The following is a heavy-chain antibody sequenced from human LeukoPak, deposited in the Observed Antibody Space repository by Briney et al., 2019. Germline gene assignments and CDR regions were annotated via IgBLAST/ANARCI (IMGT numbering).Heavy chain of an antibody. Sequence: SQTLFLTCTVSGGSISSGSYYWSWIRQPAGKGLEWIGHIYTSGSTNYNPSLKSRVTISVDTSKNQFSLKLSSVTAADTAVYYCAREIQLWPGGWFDPWGQGTLVTVSS. CDR2: IYTSGST. CDR1: GGSISSGSYY. CDR3: AREIQLWPGGWFDP. V-gene: IGHV4-61*09. D-gene: IGHD5-18*01. J-gene: IGHJ5*02.